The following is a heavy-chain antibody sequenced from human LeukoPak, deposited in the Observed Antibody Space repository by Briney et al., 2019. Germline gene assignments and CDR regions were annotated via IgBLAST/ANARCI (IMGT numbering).Heavy chain of an antibody. CDR1: GFTFSSYW. Sequence: GGSLRLSCAASGFTFSSYWINWVRPAPGKGLEWVANIKHDGSETYYVDSVKGRFTISRDNAKNSLYLQMNSLRAEDTAVYYCARLARGYPDYWGQGTLVTVSS. CDR3: ARLARGYPDY. J-gene: IGHJ4*02. CDR2: IKHDGSET. D-gene: IGHD5-12*01. V-gene: IGHV3-7*05.